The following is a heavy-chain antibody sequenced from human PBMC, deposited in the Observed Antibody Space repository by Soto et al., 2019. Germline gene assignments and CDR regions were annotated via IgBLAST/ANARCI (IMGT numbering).Heavy chain of an antibody. D-gene: IGHD3-22*01. J-gene: IGHJ4*02. V-gene: IGHV4-39*07. CDR2: IYYSGST. Sequence: SETLSLTCXVSGGSFSPNYWGCIRQPPGKGLEWIGSIYYSGSTYYNPSLKSRLTISVDTSKNQFSLKLSSVTAADTAIYYCARAKTTMIVPENFWGQGTLVTVSS. CDR1: GGSFSPNY. CDR3: ARAKTTMIVPENF.